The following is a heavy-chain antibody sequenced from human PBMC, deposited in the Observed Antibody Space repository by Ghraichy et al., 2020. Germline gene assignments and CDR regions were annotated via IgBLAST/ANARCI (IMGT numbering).Heavy chain of an antibody. CDR2: INPNSGGT. CDR1: GYTFTGYY. J-gene: IGHJ6*02. Sequence: ASVKVSCKASGYTFTGYYMHWVRQAPGQGLEWMGWINPNSGGTNYAQKFQGRVTMTRDTSISTAYMELSRLRSDDTAVYYCARDLGSSSKLKRDYYYYYGMDVWGQGTTVTVSS. D-gene: IGHD6-13*01. V-gene: IGHV1-2*02. CDR3: ARDLGSSSKLKRDYYYYYGMDV.